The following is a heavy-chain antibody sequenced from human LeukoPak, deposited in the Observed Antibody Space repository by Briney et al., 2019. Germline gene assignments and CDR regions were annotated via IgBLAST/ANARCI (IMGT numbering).Heavy chain of an antibody. CDR3: ARGLYSSTTHYFDY. CDR2: IKKDGSEK. J-gene: IGHJ4*02. CDR1: GFTSSSYW. V-gene: IGHV3-7*03. Sequence: GGSLRLSCAASGFTSSSYWMSWVRQAPGKGLEWVANIKKDGSEKYYVDSVKGRFTISRDNAKNSLYLQMNSLRGEDTAVYYCARGLYSSTTHYFDYWGQGTLVTVSS. D-gene: IGHD6-13*01.